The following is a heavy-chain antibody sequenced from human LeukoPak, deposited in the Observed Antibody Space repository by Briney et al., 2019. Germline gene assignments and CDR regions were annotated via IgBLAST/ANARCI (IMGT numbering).Heavy chain of an antibody. D-gene: IGHD3-22*01. J-gene: IGHJ4*02. Sequence: PSETLSLTCAVYGGSFSGYYWSWIRQPPGKGLEWIGYIYYSGSTNYNPSLKSRVTISVDTSKNQFSLKLSSVTAADTAVYYCARGGGVIVVGYFDYWGQGTLVTVSS. CDR2: IYYSGST. V-gene: IGHV4-59*01. CDR3: ARGGGVIVVGYFDY. CDR1: GGSFSGYY.